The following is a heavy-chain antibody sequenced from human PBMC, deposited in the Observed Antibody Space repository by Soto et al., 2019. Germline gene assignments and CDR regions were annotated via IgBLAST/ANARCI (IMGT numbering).Heavy chain of an antibody. CDR2: IYYSGST. J-gene: IGHJ4*02. Sequence: SETLSLTCTVSGGSISSGGYYWSWIRQHPGKGLEWIGYIYYSGSTYYNPSLKSRVTISVDTSKNQFSLKLSSVTAADTAVYYWAGSEYAGSSDYWGQGTLVTVSS. V-gene: IGHV4-31*03. CDR3: AGSEYAGSSDY. D-gene: IGHD3-10*01. CDR1: GGSISSGGYY.